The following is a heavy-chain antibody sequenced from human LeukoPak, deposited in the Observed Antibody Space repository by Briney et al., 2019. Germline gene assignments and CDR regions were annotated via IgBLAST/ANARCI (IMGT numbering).Heavy chain of an antibody. D-gene: IGHD3-3*01. CDR1: GGSISSYY. CDR2: IYYSGST. CDR3: ARGSNRLRFLEWPKRYYYYGMDV. Sequence: ETLSLTCTVSGGSISSYYWSWIRQPPGKGLEWIGYIYYSGSTNYNPSLKSRVTISVDTSKNQFSLKLSSVTAADTAVYYCARGSNRLRFLEWPKRYYYYGMDVWGQGTTVTVSS. V-gene: IGHV4-59*01. J-gene: IGHJ6*02.